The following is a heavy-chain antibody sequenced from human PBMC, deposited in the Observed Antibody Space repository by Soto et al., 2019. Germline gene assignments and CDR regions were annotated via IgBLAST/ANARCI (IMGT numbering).Heavy chain of an antibody. Sequence: PGGALRLSCAASGFTFSSYAMHWVRQAPGKGLEWVAVISYDGSNKYYADSVKGRFTISRDNSKNTLYLQMNSLRAEDTAVYYCAKDQVIRFLEWLLSAMDVWGQGTTVTVSS. V-gene: IGHV3-30-3*01. J-gene: IGHJ6*02. CDR1: GFTFSSYA. D-gene: IGHD3-3*01. CDR3: AKDQVIRFLEWLLSAMDV. CDR2: ISYDGSNK.